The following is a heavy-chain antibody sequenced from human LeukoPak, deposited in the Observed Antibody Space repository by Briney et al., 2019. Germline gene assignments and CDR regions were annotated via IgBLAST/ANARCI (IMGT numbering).Heavy chain of an antibody. Sequence: GGSLRLSCAASGFTFSNYWMTWVRQGPGEGLEWLANINLDGSERFYVDFVRGRFTISRDNADNSMYLQMNSLRAEDTAVYYCGRVIAGAIDYWGQGTLVTVSS. CDR3: GRVIAGAIDY. CDR1: GFTFSNYW. J-gene: IGHJ4*02. D-gene: IGHD6-13*01. CDR2: INLDGSER. V-gene: IGHV3-7*01.